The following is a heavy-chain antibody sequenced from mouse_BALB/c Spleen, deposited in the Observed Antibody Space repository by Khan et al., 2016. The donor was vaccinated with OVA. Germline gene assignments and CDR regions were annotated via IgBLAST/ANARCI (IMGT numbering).Heavy chain of an antibody. J-gene: IGHJ4*01. Sequence: EVQLVESGPGLVKPSQSLSLTCTVSGYSITSNYAWNWIRQFPGNKLEWMGYISYSGSTNYNPSLKSRISITRDTSKNQFFLQLNSVTTEDTATYYCARANSYGYAMDYWGQGTSVTVSS. CDR1: GYSITSNYA. V-gene: IGHV3-2*02. D-gene: IGHD1-1*01. CDR2: ISYSGST. CDR3: ARANSYGYAMDY.